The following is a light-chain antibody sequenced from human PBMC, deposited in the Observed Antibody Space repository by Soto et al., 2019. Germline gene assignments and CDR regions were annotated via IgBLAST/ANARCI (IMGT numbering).Light chain of an antibody. CDR3: QQRSNWPRRT. CDR1: QSVSSY. J-gene: IGKJ4*01. V-gene: IGKV3-11*01. CDR2: DAS. Sequence: EIVLTQSPATLSLSPGERATLSCRASQSVSSYLAWYQQKPGQAPRLLIYDASHRSTGIPARFSGSGSGTDFTLSICSLEPEEFALYYCQQRSNWPRRTFGGGTKVEIK.